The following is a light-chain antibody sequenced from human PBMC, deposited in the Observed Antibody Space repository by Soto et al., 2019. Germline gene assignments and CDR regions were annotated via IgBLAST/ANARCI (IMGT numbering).Light chain of an antibody. J-gene: IGLJ1*01. CDR3: AAWEDSLSGSYV. CDR1: SSNIGSNY. Sequence: QSVLTQPPSASGTPGQRVTISCSGSSSNIGSNYVYWYQQLPGTAPKLLIYSNNQRPSGVPDRFSGSKSGTSASLAISGLRSEDEADYYCAAWEDSLSGSYVFGTGTKLTVL. CDR2: SNN. V-gene: IGLV1-47*02.